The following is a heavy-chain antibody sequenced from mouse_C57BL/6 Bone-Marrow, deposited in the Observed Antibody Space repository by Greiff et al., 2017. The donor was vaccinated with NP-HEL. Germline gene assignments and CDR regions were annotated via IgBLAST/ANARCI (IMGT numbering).Heavy chain of an antibody. D-gene: IGHD2-3*01. CDR2: INYDGSST. Sequence: EVQRVESEGGLVQPGSSMKLSCTASGFTFSDYYMAWVRQVPEKGLEWVANINYDGSSTYYLDSLKSRFIISRDNAKNILYLQMSSLKSEDTATYYCARAVGLLLMDYWGQGTSVTVSS. V-gene: IGHV5-16*01. J-gene: IGHJ4*01. CDR1: GFTFSDYY. CDR3: ARAVGLLLMDY.